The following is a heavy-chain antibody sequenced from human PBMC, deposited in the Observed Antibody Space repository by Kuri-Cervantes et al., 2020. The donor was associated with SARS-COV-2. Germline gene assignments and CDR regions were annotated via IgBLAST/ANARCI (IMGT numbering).Heavy chain of an antibody. V-gene: IGHV4-30-4*08. CDR2: IYYSGSI. CDR1: GGSISSGDYY. CDR3: ARVSGAGAFDI. D-gene: IGHD1-26*01. Sequence: SETLSLTCTVSGGSISSGDYYWSWIRQPPGKGLEWIGYIYYSGSIYYNPSLKSRVTISVDTSKNQFSLKLSSVTAADTAVYYCARVSGAGAFDIWGQGTMVTVSS. J-gene: IGHJ3*02.